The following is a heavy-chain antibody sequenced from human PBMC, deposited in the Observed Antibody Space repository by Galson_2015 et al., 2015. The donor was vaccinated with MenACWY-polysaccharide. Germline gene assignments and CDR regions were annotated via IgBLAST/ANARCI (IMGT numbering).Heavy chain of an antibody. CDR2: MNPNSGNT. D-gene: IGHD2-21*01. V-gene: IGHV1-8*01. CDR3: ERIIARKYTFADS. Sequence: SVKVSCKASGYNFTSYDINWVRQATGQGLEWMGWMNPNSGNTGYAQKFQGRVTMTSNSAMATANMELSSLRSEDTAVYYCERIIARKYTFADSWGQGTLVTVSS. CDR1: GYNFTSYD. J-gene: IGHJ4*02.